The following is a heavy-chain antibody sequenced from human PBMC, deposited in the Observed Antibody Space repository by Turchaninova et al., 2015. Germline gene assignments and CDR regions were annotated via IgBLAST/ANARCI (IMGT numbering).Heavy chain of an antibody. D-gene: IGHD5-18*01. CDR2: ISGSGGST. CDR1: RSKA. J-gene: IGHJ4*02. CDR3: ARRGYSYGEVRDKYYFDY. Sequence: RSKAMGGVSEGQGKGWEWVSAISGSGGSTYYADSVKGRFTISRDNSKNTLYLQMNSLRAEDTAVYYCARRGYSYGEVRDKYYFDYWGQGTLVTVSS. V-gene: IGHV3-23*01.